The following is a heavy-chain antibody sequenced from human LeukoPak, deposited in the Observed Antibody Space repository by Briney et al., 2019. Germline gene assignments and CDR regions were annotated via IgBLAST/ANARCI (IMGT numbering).Heavy chain of an antibody. CDR3: ARDLTDTAMVTVN. D-gene: IGHD5-18*01. J-gene: IGHJ4*02. CDR1: GFTFSSYA. V-gene: IGHV3-30*04. Sequence: GGSLRLSCAASGFTFSSYAMHWVRQAPGEGLEWVAVISYDGSNKYYADSVKGRFTISRDNSKNTLYLQMNSLRAEDTAVYYCARDLTDTAMVTVNWGQGTLVTVSS. CDR2: ISYDGSNK.